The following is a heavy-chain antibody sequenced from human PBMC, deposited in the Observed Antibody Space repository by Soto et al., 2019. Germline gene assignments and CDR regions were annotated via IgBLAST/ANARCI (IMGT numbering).Heavy chain of an antibody. CDR1: GFTFSSYS. V-gene: IGHV3-21*01. CDR3: AREDGEQLVFGY. Sequence: GGSLRLSCAASGFTFSSYSMNWVRQAPGQGLEWVSSISSSSSYIYYADSVKGRFTISRDNAKNSLYLQMNSLTAEDTAVYYRAREDGEQLVFGYWGQGTLVTVSP. J-gene: IGHJ4*02. CDR2: ISSSSSYI. D-gene: IGHD6-6*01.